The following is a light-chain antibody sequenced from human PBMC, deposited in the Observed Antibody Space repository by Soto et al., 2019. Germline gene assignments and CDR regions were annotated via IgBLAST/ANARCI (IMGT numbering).Light chain of an antibody. CDR3: QQYHSYPLT. J-gene: IGKJ4*01. CDR2: KAS. V-gene: IGKV1-5*03. CDR1: QSISSW. Sequence: DIQMTQSPSTLSASVEDRVTITCRASQSISSWLAWYQQKPGKAPKLLIYKASSLESGVPSRFSGSGSGTEFTLTISSLQPDDFATYYCQQYHSYPLTFGGGTMVEIK.